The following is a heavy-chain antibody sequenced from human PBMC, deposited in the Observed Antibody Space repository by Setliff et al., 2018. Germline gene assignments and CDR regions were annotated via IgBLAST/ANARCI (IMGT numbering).Heavy chain of an antibody. CDR3: ARDRVAYYDILTPGAFDI. CDR2: IIPIFGTA. V-gene: IGHV1-69*13. CDR1: GGTFSSYT. J-gene: IGHJ3*02. Sequence: GASVQVSCKASGGTFSSYTISWVRQAPGQGLEWMGGIIPIFGTANYAQKFQGRVTITADESTSTAYMELSSLRSEDTAVYYCARDRVAYYDILTPGAFDIWDQGTMVTVSS. D-gene: IGHD3-9*01.